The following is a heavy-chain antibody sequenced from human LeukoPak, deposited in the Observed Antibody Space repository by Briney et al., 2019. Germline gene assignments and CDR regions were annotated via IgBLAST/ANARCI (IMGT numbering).Heavy chain of an antibody. D-gene: IGHD6-13*01. J-gene: IGHJ4*02. V-gene: IGHV3-21*01. Sequence: GGSLRLPCEVSGSTLSRYSMNWVRQAPGKGLEWVSAISIDSDYIYYGDSVRGRFTVSRDNAKNSLYLQMNSLRAEDTALYYCVLASYSTTWYLDSWGQGTLVIVSS. CDR3: VLASYSTTWYLDS. CDR1: GSTLSRYS. CDR2: ISIDSDYI.